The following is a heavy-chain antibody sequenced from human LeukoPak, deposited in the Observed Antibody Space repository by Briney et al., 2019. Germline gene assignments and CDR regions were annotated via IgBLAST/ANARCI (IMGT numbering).Heavy chain of an antibody. CDR3: ARGVERIFGVVNWFDP. V-gene: IGHV4-30-4*01. CDR1: GGSIGSDDYY. Sequence: SQTLSLTCTVSGGSIGSDDYYWSWIRQPPGKGLEWIGCIYYSGSTYYNPSLKSRVTISVDTSKNQFSLKLNSVTAADTAVYYCARGVERIFGVVNWFDPWGQGTPVTVSS. D-gene: IGHD3-3*01. CDR2: IYYSGST. J-gene: IGHJ5*02.